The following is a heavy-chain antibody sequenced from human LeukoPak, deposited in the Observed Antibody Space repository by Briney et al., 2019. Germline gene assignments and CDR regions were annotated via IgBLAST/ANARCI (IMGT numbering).Heavy chain of an antibody. V-gene: IGHV4-59*10. CDR1: GGSFSGYY. Sequence: KPSETLSLTCAVYGGSFSGYYWSWIRQPAGKGLEWIGRIYTSGSTNYNPSLKSRVTISVDTSKNQFSLKLSSVTAADTAVYYCARGHRRDGYNWDYWGQGTLVTVSS. CDR2: IYTSGST. D-gene: IGHD5-24*01. J-gene: IGHJ4*02. CDR3: ARGHRRDGYNWDY.